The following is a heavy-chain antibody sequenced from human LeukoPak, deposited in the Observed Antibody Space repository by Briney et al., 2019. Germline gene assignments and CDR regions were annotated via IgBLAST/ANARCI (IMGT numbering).Heavy chain of an antibody. V-gene: IGHV4-4*02. CDR1: GGSISSSNW. Sequence: PSETLSLTCAVSGGSISSSNWWSWVRQPPGKGLEWIGEIYHSGSTNYNPSLKSRVTISVDKSKNQFSLKLSSVTAADTAVYYYAAGDYVWGSYRLDYWGQGTLVTVSS. J-gene: IGHJ4*02. CDR3: AAGDYVWGSYRLDY. CDR2: IYHSGST. D-gene: IGHD3-16*02.